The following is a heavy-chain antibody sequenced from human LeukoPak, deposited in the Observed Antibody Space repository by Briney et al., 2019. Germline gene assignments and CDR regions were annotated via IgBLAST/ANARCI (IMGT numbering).Heavy chain of an antibody. CDR3: ARHLLVAENYDFWSGYDSAAAYYFDY. V-gene: IGHV4-61*02. J-gene: IGHJ4*02. D-gene: IGHD3-3*01. CDR2: IYTRGST. CDR1: GASISSGSYY. Sequence: SQTLSLTCTVSGASISSGSYYWSWIRQPAGKGLEWIGRIYTRGSTNYNPSLKSRVTISVDTSKNQFSLKLSSVTAADTAVYYCARHLLVAENYDFWSGYDSAAAYYFDYWGQGTLVTVSS.